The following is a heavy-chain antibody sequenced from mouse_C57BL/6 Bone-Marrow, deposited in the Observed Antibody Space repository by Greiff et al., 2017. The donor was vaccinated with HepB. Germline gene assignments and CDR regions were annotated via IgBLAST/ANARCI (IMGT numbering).Heavy chain of an antibody. CDR2: IHPNSGST. CDR3: ARDDGYYVAY. J-gene: IGHJ3*01. V-gene: IGHV1-64*01. CDR1: GYTFTSYW. Sequence: QVQLQQPGAELVKPGASVKLSCKASGYTFTSYWMHWVKQRPGQGLEWIGMIHPNSGSTNYNEKLKSKATLTVDKSSSTAYMQLSSLTSEDSAVYYCARDDGYYVAYWGQGTLVTVSA. D-gene: IGHD2-3*01.